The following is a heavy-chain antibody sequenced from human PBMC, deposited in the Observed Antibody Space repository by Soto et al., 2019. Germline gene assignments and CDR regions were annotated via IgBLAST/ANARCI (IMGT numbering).Heavy chain of an antibody. J-gene: IGHJ4*02. CDR1: GFTFSSYA. V-gene: IGHV3-23*01. D-gene: IGHD3-10*01. CDR3: VKDNMVRGVIGYYDY. CDR2: ISGSGGST. Sequence: EMQLLESGGGLVQPGGSLRLSCAASGFTFSSYAMSWVRQAPGKGLEWVSAISGSGGSTYYAGSVNGRFTISRDNSKNTLYLQMNSLGAEDTAVYYCVKDNMVRGVIGYYDYWGQGTLVTVSS.